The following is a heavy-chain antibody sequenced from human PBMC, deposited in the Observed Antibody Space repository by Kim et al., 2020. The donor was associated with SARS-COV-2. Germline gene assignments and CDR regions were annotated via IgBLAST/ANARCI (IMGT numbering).Heavy chain of an antibody. Sequence: YYVESVKSRITISRDNAKNSLYLQMNSLRAEDTAVYYCARDLAWLLAHDYWGQGTLVTVSS. D-gene: IGHD3-3*01. J-gene: IGHJ4*02. V-gene: IGHV3-7*03. CDR3: ARDLAWLLAHDY.